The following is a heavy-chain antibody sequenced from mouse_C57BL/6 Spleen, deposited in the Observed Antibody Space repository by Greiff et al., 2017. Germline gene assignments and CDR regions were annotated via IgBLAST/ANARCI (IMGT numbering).Heavy chain of an antibody. CDR2: IDPSDSYT. CDR1: GYTFTSYW. V-gene: IGHV1-69*01. Sequence: QVQLQQPGAELVMPGASVKLSCKASGYTFTSYWMHWVKQRPGQVLEWIGEIDPSDSYTNYNQKFKGKSTLTVDKSSSTAYMQLSSLTSEDSAVYYCARRSNYYFDYWGQGTTLTVSS. CDR3: ARRSNYYFDY. D-gene: IGHD2-5*01. J-gene: IGHJ2*01.